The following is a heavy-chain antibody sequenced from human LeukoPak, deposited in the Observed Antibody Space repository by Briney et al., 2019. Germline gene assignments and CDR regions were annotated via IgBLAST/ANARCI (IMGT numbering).Heavy chain of an antibody. CDR1: GGSFSGYY. Sequence: SETLSLTCAVYGGSFSGYYWSWIRKPPGKGLEWIGEINHSGSTNYNPSLKSRVTISVDTSKNQFSLKLSSVTAADTAVYYCARLVVVVPAAMLGIFDYWGQGTLVTVSS. J-gene: IGHJ4*02. CDR2: INHSGST. CDR3: ARLVVVVPAAMLGIFDY. D-gene: IGHD2-2*01. V-gene: IGHV4-34*01.